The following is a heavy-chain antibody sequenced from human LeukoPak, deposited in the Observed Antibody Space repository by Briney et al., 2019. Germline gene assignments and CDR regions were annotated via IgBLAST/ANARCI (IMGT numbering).Heavy chain of an antibody. Sequence: ASVKVSCKTSAYSFSNYGFNWVRQAPGQGLEWMGWISAYNGNTKHAQKLQGRFTMSTDTSTSTAYMELRSLTSDDTAVYYCARDLDGSGSYYTDYWGQGTLVTVAS. CDR3: ARDLDGSGSYYTDY. CDR2: ISAYNGNT. D-gene: IGHD3-10*01. CDR1: AYSFSNYG. J-gene: IGHJ4*02. V-gene: IGHV1-18*01.